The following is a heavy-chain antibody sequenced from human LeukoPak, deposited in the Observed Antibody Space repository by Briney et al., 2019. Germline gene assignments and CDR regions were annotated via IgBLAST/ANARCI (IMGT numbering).Heavy chain of an antibody. V-gene: IGHV1-69*01. J-gene: IGHJ4*02. D-gene: IGHD5-24*01. CDR3: AREGGDGYNLD. CDR2: IIPIFGTA. CDR1: GGTFSSYA. Sequence: GASVKVSCKASGGTFSSYAISWVRQAPGQGLEWMGGIIPIFGTANYAQKFQGRVTITADEPTSTAYMELSSLRSEDTAVYYCAREGGDGYNLDWGQGTLVTVSS.